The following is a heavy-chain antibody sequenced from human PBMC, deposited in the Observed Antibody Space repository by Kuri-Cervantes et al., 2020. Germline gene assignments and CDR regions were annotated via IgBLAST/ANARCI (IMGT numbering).Heavy chain of an antibody. D-gene: IGHD3-22*01. CDR1: GFTFSSYA. V-gene: IGHV3-64*02. J-gene: IGHJ3*02. CDR2: ISSNGGST. Sequence: GESLKISCAASGFTFSSYAMHWVRQAPGKGLEYVSAISSNGGSTYYADSVKGRFTISRDNSKNTLYLQMGSLRAEDMAVYYCARGARGYYDSVGHGAFDIWDQGTMVTVSS. CDR3: ARGARGYYDSVGHGAFDI.